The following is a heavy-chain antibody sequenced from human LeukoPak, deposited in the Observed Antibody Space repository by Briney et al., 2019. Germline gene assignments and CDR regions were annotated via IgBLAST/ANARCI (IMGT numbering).Heavy chain of an antibody. CDR1: GYTLTGYY. CDR2: TNPNSGGT. J-gene: IGHJ1*01. CDR3: ARVGRSYYYDSSGDQH. D-gene: IGHD3-22*01. V-gene: IGHV1-2*06. Sequence: GASVKVSCKASGYTLTGYYMHWVRQAPGQGLEWMGRTNPNSGGTNYAQKFQGRVTMTRDTSISTAYVELSRLRSDDTAVYYCARVGRSYYYDSSGDQHWGQGTLVTVSS.